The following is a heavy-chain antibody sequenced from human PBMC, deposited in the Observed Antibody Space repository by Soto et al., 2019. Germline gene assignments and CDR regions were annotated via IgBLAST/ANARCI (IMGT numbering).Heavy chain of an antibody. CDR2: IYYSGST. J-gene: IGHJ6*02. Sequence: QVQLQESGPGLVKPSETLSLTCTVSGGSISSYYWSWIRQPPGKGLEWIGYIYYSGSTNYNPSLKARVSISVHTAKNQISLKLSSVTAADTAVYYCARGGSGFSNYYCGMDVWGQGTTVTVSS. V-gene: IGHV4-59*01. CDR1: GGSISSYY. CDR3: ARGGSGFSNYYCGMDV. D-gene: IGHD3-10*01.